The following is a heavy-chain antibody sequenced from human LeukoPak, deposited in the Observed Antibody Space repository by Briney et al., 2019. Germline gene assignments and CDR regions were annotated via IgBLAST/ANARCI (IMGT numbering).Heavy chain of an antibody. CDR1: GFTFGDYA. CDR2: IRSKAYGGTT. Sequence: GGSLRLSCTASGFTFGDYAMSWVRQAPGKGLEWVGFIRSKAYGGTTEYAASVKGRFTISRDDSKSIAYLQMNSLKTEDTAVYYCMSSGSDYWGQGTLVTVSS. D-gene: IGHD3-22*01. J-gene: IGHJ4*02. CDR3: MSSGSDY. V-gene: IGHV3-49*04.